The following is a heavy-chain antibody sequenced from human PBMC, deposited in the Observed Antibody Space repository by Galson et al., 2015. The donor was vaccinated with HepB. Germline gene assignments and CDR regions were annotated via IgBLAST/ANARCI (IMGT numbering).Heavy chain of an antibody. V-gene: IGHV3-21*01. CDR1: GFTFSSYS. Sequence: SLRLSCAASGFTFSSYSMNWVRQAPGKGLEWVSSISSSSSYIYYADSVKGRFTISRDNAKNSLYLQMNSLRAEDTAVYYCARVALVTPHVFDYWGQGTLVTVSS. J-gene: IGHJ4*02. CDR3: ARVALVTPHVFDY. CDR2: ISSSSSYI. D-gene: IGHD4-23*01.